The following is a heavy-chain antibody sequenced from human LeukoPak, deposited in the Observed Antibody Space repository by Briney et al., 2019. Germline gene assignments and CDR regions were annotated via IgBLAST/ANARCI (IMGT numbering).Heavy chain of an antibody. CDR2: ISWNSGSI. D-gene: IGHD1-26*01. CDR1: GFTFDDYA. Sequence: GGSLRLSCAASGFTFDDYAMHWVRQAPGKGLEWVSGISWNSGSIGYADSVKGRFTISRDNAKNSLYLQMNSLRAEDTALYYCAKDKKASYHRGNAFDIWGQGTMVTVSS. CDR3: AKDKKASYHRGNAFDI. J-gene: IGHJ3*02. V-gene: IGHV3-9*01.